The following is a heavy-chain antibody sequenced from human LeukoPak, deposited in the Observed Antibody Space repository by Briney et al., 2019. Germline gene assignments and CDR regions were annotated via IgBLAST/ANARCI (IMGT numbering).Heavy chain of an antibody. D-gene: IGHD1-26*01. J-gene: IGHJ4*02. CDR2: IYYSGST. V-gene: IGHV4-59*01. CDR1: GGSISNFY. Sequence: SETLSLTCTVSGGSISNFYWNWIRQPPGKGLEWIGYIYYSGSTIYNPSLRSRVTISVDTSRNQFSLRLSSVTAADTAVYYCASGSVWGQGILVTVSS. CDR3: ASGSV.